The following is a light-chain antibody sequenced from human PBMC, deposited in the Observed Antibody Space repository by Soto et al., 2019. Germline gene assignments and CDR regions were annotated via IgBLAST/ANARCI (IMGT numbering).Light chain of an antibody. V-gene: IGLV2-8*01. Sequence: QSALTQPPSASGSPGQSVPISCTGTSSDIGGYNYVSWYQQHPGKAPKLIIYEVNKRPSGVPDRVSGSKSGNTASLTVSGLQAEDEADYYCCSYGGSNNMIFGGGTKVTVL. CDR3: CSYGGSNNMI. CDR1: SSDIGGYNY. J-gene: IGLJ2*01. CDR2: EVN.